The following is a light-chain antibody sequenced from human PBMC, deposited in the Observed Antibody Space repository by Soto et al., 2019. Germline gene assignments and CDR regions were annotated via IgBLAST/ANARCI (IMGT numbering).Light chain of an antibody. CDR2: DAS. CDR3: QQFSSYPLT. CDR1: QSVSRN. V-gene: IGKV3D-15*01. Sequence: EIVMTQSPATLSVSPGERATLSCRASQSVSRNLAWYQQKPGQAPRLLIYDASTRATGTPDRFSGGGSGTDFTLTISRLEPEDFAVYYCQQFSSYPLTFGGGTKVDIK. J-gene: IGKJ4*01.